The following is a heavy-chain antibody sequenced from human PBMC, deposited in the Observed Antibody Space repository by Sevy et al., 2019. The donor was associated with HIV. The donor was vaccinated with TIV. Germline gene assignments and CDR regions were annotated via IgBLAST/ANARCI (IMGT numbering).Heavy chain of an antibody. V-gene: IGHV3-30*03. D-gene: IGHD6-13*01. CDR3: AIYRGRFHGSSWIYYDYSMDV. CDR1: GFIFRNYG. J-gene: IGHJ6*02. Sequence: GGSLRLSCAASGFIFRNYGMHWVRQAPGKGLEWVALISNDGSDKNYGDSVKGRYTISRDNSKDIVYLKMTSLEAEDTAVYYCAIYRGRFHGSSWIYYDYSMDVWGQGTTVTVSS. CDR2: ISNDGSDK.